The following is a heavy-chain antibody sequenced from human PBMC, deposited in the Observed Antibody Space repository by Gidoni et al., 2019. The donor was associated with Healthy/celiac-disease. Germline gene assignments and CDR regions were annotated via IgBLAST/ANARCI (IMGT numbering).Heavy chain of an antibody. CDR3: AKASPVGYCSGGSCRWDYYGMDV. V-gene: IGHV3-23*01. CDR2: ISGSGGST. Sequence: EVQLLESGGGLLRPGGSLRLSCAASGFIFCSYAMSWVRRAPGKGLEWVSAISGSGGSTYYADSVKGRFTISRDNSKNTLYLQMNSLRAEDTAVYYCAKASPVGYCSGGSCRWDYYGMDVWGQGTTVTVSS. J-gene: IGHJ6*02. CDR1: GFIFCSYA. D-gene: IGHD2-15*01.